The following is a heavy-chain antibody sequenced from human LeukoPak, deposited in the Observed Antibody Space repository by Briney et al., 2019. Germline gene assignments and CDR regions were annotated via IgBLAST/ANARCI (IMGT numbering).Heavy chain of an antibody. CDR3: AKAGGPNYYDSSGYPHAFFD. CDR2: ICLSADT. D-gene: IGHD3-22*01. Sequence: SETLSLTCSVSGGSISSWCWNWIRQPAGKGLEWVGRICLSADTNYKPSLKSRVIMSADMSNNEISLKLTSVTAADTAVYYCAKAGGPNYYDSSGYPHAFFDWGQGTLVTVSS. V-gene: IGHV4-4*07. J-gene: IGHJ4*02. CDR1: GGSISSWC.